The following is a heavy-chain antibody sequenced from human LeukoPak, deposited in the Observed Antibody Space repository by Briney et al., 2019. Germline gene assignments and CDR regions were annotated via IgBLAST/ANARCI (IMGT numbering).Heavy chain of an antibody. V-gene: IGHV3-7*03. D-gene: IGHD6-19*01. CDR3: AGRIAVAADDAFDI. Sequence: GGSLRLSCAASGFTFSSYWMSWVRQAPGKGLEWVANIRQDGSEKYYVDSVKGRFTISRDNSKNTLYLQMNSLRAEDTAVYYCAGRIAVAADDAFDIWGQGTMVTVSS. J-gene: IGHJ3*02. CDR1: GFTFSSYW. CDR2: IRQDGSEK.